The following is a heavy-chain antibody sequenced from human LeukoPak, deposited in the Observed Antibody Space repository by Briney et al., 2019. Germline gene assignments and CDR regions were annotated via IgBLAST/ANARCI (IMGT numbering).Heavy chain of an antibody. D-gene: IGHD1-1*01. CDR2: ISAYNGNT. Sequence: ASVKVSCKASGYTFTSYGISWVRQAPGQGLEWMGWISAYNGNTNYAQKLQGRVTMTTDTSTSTAYMELRSLRSDDTAVYYCARDRGLERPGGLDWFDPWGQGTLVTVSS. CDR3: ARDRGLERPGGLDWFDP. V-gene: IGHV1-18*01. CDR1: GYTFTSYG. J-gene: IGHJ5*02.